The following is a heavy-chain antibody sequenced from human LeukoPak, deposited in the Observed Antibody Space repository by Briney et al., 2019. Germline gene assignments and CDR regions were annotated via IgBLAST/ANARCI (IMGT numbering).Heavy chain of an antibody. CDR3: ARDAGSGWSSFDY. Sequence: SQTLSLTCAISGDSVSSNSATWNWIRQSPSRGLEWLGRTYYRSNWYNDYAVSMKSRITINPDTSKDQFSLQLNSVTPEDTAVYYCARDAGSGWSSFDYWGQGTLVTVSS. D-gene: IGHD6-19*01. V-gene: IGHV6-1*01. CDR2: TYYRSNWYN. CDR1: GDSVSSNSAT. J-gene: IGHJ4*02.